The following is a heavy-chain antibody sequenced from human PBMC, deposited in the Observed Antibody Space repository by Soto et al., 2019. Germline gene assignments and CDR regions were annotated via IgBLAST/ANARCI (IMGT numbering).Heavy chain of an antibody. D-gene: IGHD3-9*01. CDR3: ARDKDWDFDY. V-gene: IGHV3-48*04. Sequence: GSLRLSCVSSGFTFSSYSMVWVRQAPGKGLEWIAYIFATGTTIYYADSVKGRFTVSRDNAQNSLFLLMNSLRAEDTAVYYCARDKDWDFDYWGQGT. CDR2: IFATGTTI. CDR1: GFTFSSYS. J-gene: IGHJ4*02.